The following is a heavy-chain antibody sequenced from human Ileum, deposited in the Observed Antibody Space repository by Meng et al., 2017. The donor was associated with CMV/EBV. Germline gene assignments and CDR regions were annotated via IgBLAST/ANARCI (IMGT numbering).Heavy chain of an antibody. J-gene: IGHJ4*02. V-gene: IGHV3-7*01. CDR1: GFTFSSHW. D-gene: IGHD6-25*01. CDR2: IKQDGSEK. Sequence: GGSLRLSCTTSGFTFSSHWMSWIRQSPEKGLEWVANIKQDGSEKYCMDSVKGRFTISRDNAKNSLYLQMNSLRADDTAVYYCAGDASGASFDYWGQGTLVTVSS. CDR3: AGDASGASFDY.